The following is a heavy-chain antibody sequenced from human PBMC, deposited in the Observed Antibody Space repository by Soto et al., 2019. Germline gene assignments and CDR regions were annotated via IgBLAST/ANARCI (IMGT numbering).Heavy chain of an antibody. V-gene: IGHV1-8*01. CDR3: ARGRRLSSSSWFDP. D-gene: IGHD6-13*01. CDR1: GYTFTSYD. Sequence: ASVKVSCKASGYTFTSYDINWVRQATGQGLEWMGWMNPNSVNTGYAQKFQGRVTMTRNTSISTAYMELSSLRSEDTAVYYCARGRRLSSSSWFDPWGQGTLVTVSS. CDR2: MNPNSVNT. J-gene: IGHJ5*02.